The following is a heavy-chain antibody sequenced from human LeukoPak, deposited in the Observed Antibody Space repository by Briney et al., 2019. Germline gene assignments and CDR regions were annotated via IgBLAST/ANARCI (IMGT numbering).Heavy chain of an antibody. V-gene: IGHV4-34*01. J-gene: IGHJ4*02. D-gene: IGHD3-22*01. CDR2: INHSGST. CDR3: ARGRGRGYLIDY. CDR1: GGSFSGYY. Sequence: SETLSLTCAVYGGSFSGYYWSWIRQPPGKGLEWIGEINHSGSTNYNPSLKSRVTISVDTSKNQFSLKLSSVTAADTAVYYCARGRGRGYLIDYWGQGTLVTVSS.